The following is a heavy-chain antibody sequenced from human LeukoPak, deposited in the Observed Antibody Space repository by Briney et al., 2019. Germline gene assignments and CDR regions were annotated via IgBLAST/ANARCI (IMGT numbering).Heavy chain of an antibody. CDR2: IYSGGST. D-gene: IGHD2-15*01. CDR1: GFPVSSSY. CDR3: ARSGEPPSGMDV. J-gene: IGHJ6*02. V-gene: IGHV3-53*04. Sequence: PGGSLRLSCAASGFPVSSSYMSWVRQAPAKGLEWVSVIYSGGSTYYADSVKGRFTISRHNSKNTLYLQMNSLRGEDTAVYYCARSGEPPSGMDVGGQGTTVTVSS.